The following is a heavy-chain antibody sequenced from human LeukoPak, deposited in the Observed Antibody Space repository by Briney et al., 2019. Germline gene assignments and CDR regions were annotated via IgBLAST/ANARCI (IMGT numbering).Heavy chain of an antibody. Sequence: PGGSLRLSCAASGFTFSSYSMNWVRQAPGKGLEWVSSISSSSSYIYYADSVKGRFTISRDNAKNSLYLQMNSLRAEDTAVYYCARGESIAAPPATDDCWGQGTLVTVSS. CDR1: GFTFSSYS. D-gene: IGHD6-6*01. CDR3: ARGESIAAPPATDDC. J-gene: IGHJ4*01. V-gene: IGHV3-21*01. CDR2: ISSSSSYI.